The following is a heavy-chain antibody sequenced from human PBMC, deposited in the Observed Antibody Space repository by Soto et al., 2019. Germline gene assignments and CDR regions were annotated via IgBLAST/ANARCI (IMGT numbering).Heavy chain of an antibody. D-gene: IGHD5-12*01. CDR1: GGTFSSYA. CDR3: AREQAGRGLQSPFDY. Sequence: SVKVSCKASGGTFSSYAISWVRQAPGKGLEWMGGIIPIFGTENYAQTFQGRVTITAEKSTSTAYMELSSLRSEDTAVYYCAREQAGRGLQSPFDYWRQGTLVTVPS. V-gene: IGHV1-69*06. J-gene: IGHJ4*02. CDR2: IIPIFGTE.